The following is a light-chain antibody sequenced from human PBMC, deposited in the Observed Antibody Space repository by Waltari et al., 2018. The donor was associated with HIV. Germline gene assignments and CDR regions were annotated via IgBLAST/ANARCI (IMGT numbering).Light chain of an antibody. CDR1: KLGKEY. J-gene: IGLJ2*01. CDR2: KDT. V-gene: IGLV3-1*01. Sequence: SYELTQPPSISVSPGPTANIPCYGYKLGKEYACWYQQKAGQSPVLVIFKDTRRPSGIPERFSGSTSGNTATLTISGALPADEGDYYCQAWDNSVVVFGGGTRLTVL. CDR3: QAWDNSVVV.